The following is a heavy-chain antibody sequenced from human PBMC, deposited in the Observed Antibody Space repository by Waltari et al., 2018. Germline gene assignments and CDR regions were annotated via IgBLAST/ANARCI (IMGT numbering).Heavy chain of an antibody. V-gene: IGHV3-23*01. CDR3: AKGTRYYGSGSYYNADY. D-gene: IGHD3-10*01. CDR2: ISGSGGST. CDR1: GFTFSSYA. Sequence: EVQLLESGGGLVQPGGSLRLSCAASGFTFSSYAMSWVRQAPGKGLEWVSAISGSGGSTYYADSVKGRFTISRDNSKNTLYLQMNSLRAEDTAVYYCAKGTRYYGSGSYYNADYWGQGTLVTVSS. J-gene: IGHJ4*02.